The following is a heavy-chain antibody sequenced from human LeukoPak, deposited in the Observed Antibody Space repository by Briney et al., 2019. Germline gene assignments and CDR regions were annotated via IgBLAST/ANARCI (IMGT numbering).Heavy chain of an antibody. D-gene: IGHD4/OR15-4a*01. CDR2: ISYDGSNK. J-gene: IGHJ6*02. Sequence: GGSLRLSCAASGFTFSSYAMHWVRQAPGKGPEWVAVISYDGSNKDYADSVKGRFTISRDNSKNTLYLQMDSLRAEDTAVYYCARARVQNAYYYYYGMDVWGQGTTVTVSS. CDR1: GFTFSSYA. V-gene: IGHV3-30-3*01. CDR3: ARARVQNAYYYYYGMDV.